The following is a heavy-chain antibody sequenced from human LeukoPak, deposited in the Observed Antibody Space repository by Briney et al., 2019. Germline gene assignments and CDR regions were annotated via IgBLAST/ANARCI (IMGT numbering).Heavy chain of an antibody. J-gene: IGHJ4*02. CDR2: IYYSGST. D-gene: IGHD4-23*01. V-gene: IGHV4-59*12. CDR3: ARVYGGRLGRSNYFDY. CDR1: GGSISIYY. Sequence: PSETLSLTCTVSGGSISIYYWNWIRQPPGKGLEWIGYIYYSGSTNYNPSLKSRVTISVDTSKNQFSLKLSSVTAADTAVYYCARVYGGRLGRSNYFDYWGQGTLVTVSS.